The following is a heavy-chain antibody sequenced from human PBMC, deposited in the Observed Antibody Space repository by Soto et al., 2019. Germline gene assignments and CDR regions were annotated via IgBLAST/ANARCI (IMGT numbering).Heavy chain of an antibody. V-gene: IGHV1-46*01. CDR2: INPSGGST. CDR3: ARVGGEMARWFDP. D-gene: IGHD2-15*01. CDR1: GYTFTSYY. J-gene: IGHJ5*02. Sequence: ASVKVSCKASGYTFTSYYMHWVRQAPGQGLEWMGIINPSGGSTSYAQKLQGRVTMTTDTSTSTAYMELRSLRPDDTAVYYCARVGGEMARWFDPWGQGTLVTVSS.